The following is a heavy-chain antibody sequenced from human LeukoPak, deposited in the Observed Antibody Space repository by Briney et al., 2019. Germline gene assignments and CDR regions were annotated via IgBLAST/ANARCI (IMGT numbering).Heavy chain of an antibody. J-gene: IGHJ4*02. V-gene: IGHV3-23*01. CDR2: ISGSGGST. CDR1: GFTFSSYA. Sequence: PGGSLRLSCAASGFTFSSYAMNWVRQAPGKGLEWVSAISGSGGSTYYADSVKGRFTISTDNSKTTLYLQMNSLSAEDTAVYYCAKVRELYCTNGVCYDFDYWGQGTLVTVSS. D-gene: IGHD2-8*01. CDR3: AKVRELYCTNGVCYDFDY.